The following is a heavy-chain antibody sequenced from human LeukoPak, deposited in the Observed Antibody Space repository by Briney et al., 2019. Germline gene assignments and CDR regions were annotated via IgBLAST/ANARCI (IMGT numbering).Heavy chain of an antibody. D-gene: IGHD3-9*01. V-gene: IGHV4-34*01. CDR2: INHSGST. CDR1: GGSFSGYY. J-gene: IGHJ4*02. CDR3: ARVAVLRYFDWLSSISYFDY. Sequence: PSETLTLTCAVYGGSFSGYYWSWIRQPRGKGLEWIGEINHSGSTNYNPSLKSRVTISVDTSKNQFSLKLSSVTAADTAVYYCARVAVLRYFDWLSSISYFDYWGQGTLVTVSS.